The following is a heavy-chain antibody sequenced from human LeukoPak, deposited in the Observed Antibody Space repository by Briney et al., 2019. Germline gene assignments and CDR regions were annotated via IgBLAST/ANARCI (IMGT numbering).Heavy chain of an antibody. D-gene: IGHD1-26*01. CDR3: ARELH. CDR1: VFTVRINY. CDR2: IYSGGTT. J-gene: IGHJ4*02. V-gene: IGHV3-66*02. Sequence: GGSLRLSCAPSVFTVRINYMNWVPHAPGKGLEWVSVIYSGGTTYYADSVKGRFTISRDNSKNTLYLQMNSLGAEDTAVYYCARELHLGQGTLVTVSS.